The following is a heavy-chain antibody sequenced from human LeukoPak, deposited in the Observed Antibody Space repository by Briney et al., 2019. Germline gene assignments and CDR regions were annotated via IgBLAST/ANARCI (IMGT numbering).Heavy chain of an antibody. D-gene: IGHD3-22*01. CDR2: IIPILGIT. J-gene: IGHJ6*02. V-gene: IGHV1-69*04. Sequence: VASVKVSCKASGGTFSSYAISWVRQAPGQGLEWMGRIIPILGITNYAQKFQSRVTITADKSTSTAYMELSSLRSEDTAVYYCAVPSSGALLYYYGMDVWGQGTTVTVSS. CDR3: AVPSSGALLYYYGMDV. CDR1: GGTFSSYA.